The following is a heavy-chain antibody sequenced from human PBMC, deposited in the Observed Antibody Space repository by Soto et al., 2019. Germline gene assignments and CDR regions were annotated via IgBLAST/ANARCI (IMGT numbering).Heavy chain of an antibody. CDR3: AAPIVATTYFIDY. Sequence: PGGSLRLSCAASGFTFSDYYMSWIRQAPGKGLEWVSYISSSGSTIYYADSVKGRFTISRDNAKNSLYLQMNSLRAEDTAVYYCAAPIVATTYFIDYWGQGTLVTVSS. CDR2: ISSSGSTI. CDR1: GFTFSDYY. V-gene: IGHV3-11*01. D-gene: IGHD5-12*01. J-gene: IGHJ4*02.